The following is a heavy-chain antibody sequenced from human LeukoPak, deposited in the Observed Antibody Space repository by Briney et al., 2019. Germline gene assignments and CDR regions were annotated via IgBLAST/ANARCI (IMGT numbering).Heavy chain of an antibody. CDR1: GYTFTSYG. V-gene: IGHV1-2*02. Sequence: ASVKVSCKASGYTFTSYGISWVRQAPGQGLEWMGWINPNSGGTNYAQKFQGRVTMTRDTSISTAYMELSRLRSDDTAVYYCARAVAGKGPLYYYYMDVWGKGTTVTVSS. CDR2: INPNSGGT. CDR3: ARAVAGKGPLYYYYMDV. D-gene: IGHD6-19*01. J-gene: IGHJ6*03.